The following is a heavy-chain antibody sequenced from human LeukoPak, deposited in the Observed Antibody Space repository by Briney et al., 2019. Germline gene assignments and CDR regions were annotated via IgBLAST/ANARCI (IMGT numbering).Heavy chain of an antibody. V-gene: IGHV4-39*01. Sequence: SETLSLTCTVSGGSISSSSYYWGWIRQPPGKGLEWIGSIYYSGSTYYNPSLKSRVTISVDTSKNQFSLKLSSVTAADTAVYYCAQGLYSSGWYFDYWGRGTLVTVSS. J-gene: IGHJ4*02. CDR1: GGSISSSSYY. D-gene: IGHD6-19*01. CDR3: AQGLYSSGWYFDY. CDR2: IYYSGST.